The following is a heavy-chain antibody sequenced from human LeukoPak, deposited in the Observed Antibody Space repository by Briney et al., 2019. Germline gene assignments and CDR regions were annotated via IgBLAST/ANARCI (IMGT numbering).Heavy chain of an antibody. V-gene: IGHV1-18*01. D-gene: IGHD3-22*01. CDR1: GYSFTSYA. Sequence: ASVKVSCKASGYSFTSYAITWVRQAPGQGLEWMGWISAHNGNTNYAQKLQGRVTMTTDTSTGTAYMELRSLRSDDTATYYCARDYYDNSGGYFDYWGQGTLVTVSS. J-gene: IGHJ4*02. CDR2: ISAHNGNT. CDR3: ARDYYDNSGGYFDY.